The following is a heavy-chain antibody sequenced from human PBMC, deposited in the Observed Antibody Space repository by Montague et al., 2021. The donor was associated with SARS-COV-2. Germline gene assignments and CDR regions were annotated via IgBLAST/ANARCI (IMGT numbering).Heavy chain of an antibody. CDR1: GGSFSGYF. CDR2: INHSGST. Sequence: SETLSLTCAVHGGSFSGYFLSRIRQPPGNSLEWTAEINHSGSTFYNPSPKCRVTISVDTSKNQFSLQLSSVTAADTAVYYCTREGYQVLWSDYYYYGMEFWEQRTTVSASS. D-gene: IGHD2-2*01. CDR3: TREGYQVLWSDYYYYGMEF. J-gene: IGHJ6*01. V-gene: IGHV4-34*01.